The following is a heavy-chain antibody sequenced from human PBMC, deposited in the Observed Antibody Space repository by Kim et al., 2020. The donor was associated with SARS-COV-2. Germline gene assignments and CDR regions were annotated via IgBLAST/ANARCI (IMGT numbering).Heavy chain of an antibody. CDR2: MNPNSGNT. Sequence: ASVKVSCKASGYTFTSYDINWVRQATGQGLEWMGWMNPNSGNTGYAQKFQGRVTMTRNTSISTAYMELSSLRSEDTAVYYCARGTWTGYCSSTSCYTAEYYYYYGMDVWGQGTTVTVSS. V-gene: IGHV1-8*01. J-gene: IGHJ6*02. CDR3: ARGTWTGYCSSTSCYTAEYYYYYGMDV. CDR1: GYTFTSYD. D-gene: IGHD2-2*02.